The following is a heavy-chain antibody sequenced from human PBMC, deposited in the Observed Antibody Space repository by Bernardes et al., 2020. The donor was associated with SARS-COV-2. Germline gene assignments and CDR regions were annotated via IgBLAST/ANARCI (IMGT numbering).Heavy chain of an antibody. CDR3: ARFRGDYEYYYYYYYMDV. J-gene: IGHJ6*03. V-gene: IGHV1-18*01. D-gene: IGHD4-17*01. CDR2: ISAYNGNT. CDR1: GYTFTSYG. Sequence: ASVKVSCKASGYTFTSYGISWVRQAPGQGLEWMGWISAYNGNTNYAQKLQGRVTMTTDTSTSTAYMELRSLRSDDTAVYYCARFRGDYEYYYYYYYMDVWGKGTTVTVSS.